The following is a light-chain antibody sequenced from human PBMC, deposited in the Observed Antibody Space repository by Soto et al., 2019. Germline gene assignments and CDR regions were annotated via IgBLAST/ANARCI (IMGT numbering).Light chain of an antibody. CDR3: QWYGSSPRT. Sequence: EIVLTQSPGTLSLSPGEGATLSCRASQSVNSNYLAWYQQKPGQAPRLLIYGASSRATGIPDRFSGSGSGTEFTLTITRLEPEDFAVYYCQWYGSSPRTFGQGTRVAIK. CDR2: GAS. J-gene: IGKJ1*01. CDR1: QSVNSNY. V-gene: IGKV3-20*01.